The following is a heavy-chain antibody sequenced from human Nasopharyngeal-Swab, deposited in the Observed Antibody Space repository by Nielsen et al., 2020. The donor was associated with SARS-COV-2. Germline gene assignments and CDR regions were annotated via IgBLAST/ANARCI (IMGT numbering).Heavy chain of an antibody. CDR3: ASLGVATIKPDY. V-gene: IGHV3-21*01. D-gene: IGHD5-12*01. CDR2: ISSSSSYI. Sequence: VRQAPGKGLEWVSSISSSSSYIYYADSVKGRFTISRDNAKNTLYLQMNSLRAEDTAVYYCASLGVATIKPDYWGQGTLVTVSS. J-gene: IGHJ4*02.